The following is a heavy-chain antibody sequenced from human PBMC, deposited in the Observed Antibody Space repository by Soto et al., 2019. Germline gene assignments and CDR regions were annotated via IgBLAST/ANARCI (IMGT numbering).Heavy chain of an antibody. CDR1: DDSINSDKYY. D-gene: IGHD3-9*01. CDR3: ARLEGLAPISYYFDF. CDR2: IYYRGNA. V-gene: IGHV4-39*01. J-gene: IGHJ4*02. Sequence: QLQLQESGPGLVKPSETLSLTCSVSDDSINSDKYYWGWIRQPPGKGLEWIGSIYYRGNAYYNPSLPTRVTISLDKSKSQFSLKLNSVTAADSAVYFCARLEGLAPISYYFDFWGPGALVTVSS.